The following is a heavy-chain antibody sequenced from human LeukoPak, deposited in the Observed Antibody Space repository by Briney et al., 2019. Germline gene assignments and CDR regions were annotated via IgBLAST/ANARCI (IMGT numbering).Heavy chain of an antibody. CDR3: ARYSSSWYYFDY. Sequence: SETLSLTCTVSGASISSGTYYWSWIRQHPGKGLEWIGSIYYSGSTYYNPSLKSRVTISVDTSKNQISLKLSSVTAADTAVYYCARYSSSWYYFDYWGQGTLVTVSS. CDR2: IYYSGST. V-gene: IGHV4-39*07. D-gene: IGHD6-13*01. J-gene: IGHJ4*02. CDR1: GASISSGTYY.